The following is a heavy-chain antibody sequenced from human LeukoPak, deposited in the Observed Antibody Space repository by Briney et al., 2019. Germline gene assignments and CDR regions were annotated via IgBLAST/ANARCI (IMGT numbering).Heavy chain of an antibody. CDR1: GFTFSDYG. D-gene: IGHD2-21*02. CDR2: ISYDGSLE. V-gene: IGHV3-30*18. CDR3: AKDATATLDY. Sequence: PGGPLRLSCAASGFTFSDYGLHWVRQAPGKGLEWVALISYDGSLEYYVDSVKGRYTISRDNTKNTLYLQMNSLRAEDTAVYYCAKDATATLDYWGQGALVTVSS. J-gene: IGHJ4*02.